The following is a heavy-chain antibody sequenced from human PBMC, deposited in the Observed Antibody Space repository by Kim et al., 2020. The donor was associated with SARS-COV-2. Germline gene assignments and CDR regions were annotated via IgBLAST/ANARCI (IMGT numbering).Heavy chain of an antibody. CDR2: IYFSGST. D-gene: IGHD3-16*01. CDR3: ARGGDYFQH. J-gene: IGHJ1*01. V-gene: IGHV4-59*08. Sequence: SETLSLTCTVSDGSIDNYYWSWMRQAPGKGLEWIGYIYFSGSTSYNPSFKSRVTISVDTSKNQFTLKMSSVTAADTAVYYCARGGDYFQHWGQGTLVTVSS. CDR1: DGSIDNYY.